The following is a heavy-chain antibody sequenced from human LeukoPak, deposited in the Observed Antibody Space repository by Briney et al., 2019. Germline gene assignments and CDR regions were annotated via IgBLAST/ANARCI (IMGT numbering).Heavy chain of an antibody. CDR1: GFTFSSYS. CDR3: ARDRGGFGGVIVSYYYYYMDV. CDR2: ISSSGSTI. Sequence: GGSLRLSCAASGFTFSSYSMNWVRQAPGKGLEWVSYISSSGSTIYYADSVKGRFTISRDNAKNSLYLQMNSLRAEDTAVYYCARDRGGFGGVIVSYYYYYMDVWGKGTTVTISS. D-gene: IGHD3-16*02. J-gene: IGHJ6*03. V-gene: IGHV3-48*04.